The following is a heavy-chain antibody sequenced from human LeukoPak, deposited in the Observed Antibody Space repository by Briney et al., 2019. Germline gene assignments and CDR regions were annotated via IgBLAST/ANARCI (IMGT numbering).Heavy chain of an antibody. D-gene: IGHD1-1*01. CDR1: GFTFSNYG. J-gene: IGHJ5*02. V-gene: IGHV3-23*01. CDR3: AKGGSTKPPDP. CDR2: ISGSGGST. Sequence: GGSLRLSCEASGFTFSNYGLHWVRQAPGKGLEWVSAISGSGGSTYYADSVKGRFTISRDNSKNTLYLQMNSLRAEDTAVYYCAKGGSTKPPDPWGQGTLVTVSS.